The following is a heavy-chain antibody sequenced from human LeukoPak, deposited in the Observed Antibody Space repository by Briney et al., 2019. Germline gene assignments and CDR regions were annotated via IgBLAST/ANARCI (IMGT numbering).Heavy chain of an antibody. J-gene: IGHJ3*02. CDR1: GFTFSSYA. V-gene: IGHV3-30*09. CDR3: ARDFDSHIAAAGTNAFDI. Sequence: GGSLRLSCVASGFTFSSYAMHWVRQAPGKGLEWVAVISKYGSNKYYADSVKGRFAISRDNSKNTLYRQMNSLRADDTALYYCARDFDSHIAAAGTNAFDIWGQGTMVTVSS. D-gene: IGHD6-13*01. CDR2: ISKYGSNK.